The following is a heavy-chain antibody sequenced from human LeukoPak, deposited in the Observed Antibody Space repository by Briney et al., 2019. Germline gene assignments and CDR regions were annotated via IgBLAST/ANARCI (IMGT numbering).Heavy chain of an antibody. V-gene: IGHV3-30*04. J-gene: IGHJ4*02. D-gene: IGHD3-10*01. CDR1: GFTFSSYA. CDR2: ISYDGSNK. CDR3: ASLYGSGSYSTPDYFDY. Sequence: PGGSLRLSCAASGFTFSSYAMHWVRQAPGKGLEWVAVISYDGSNKYYADSVKGRCTSCRDNPKNTLYLQMNSLRAEDTAVYYCASLYGSGSYSTPDYFDYWGQGTLVTVSS.